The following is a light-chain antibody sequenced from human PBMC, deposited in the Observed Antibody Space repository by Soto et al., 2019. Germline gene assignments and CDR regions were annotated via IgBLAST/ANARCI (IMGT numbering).Light chain of an antibody. CDR1: QSVSSSQ. J-gene: IGKJ5*01. CDR3: QHYGGAPLT. V-gene: IGKV3-20*01. CDR2: GAS. Sequence: EIVLTQSPGTLSLSPGEGATLSCRAGQSVSSSQLAWFQQKPGQAPRLLVYGASSRATGIPDRFSGSVSGTDFTLAISRLEPEDFAVYYCQHYGGAPLTLGQGTRLE.